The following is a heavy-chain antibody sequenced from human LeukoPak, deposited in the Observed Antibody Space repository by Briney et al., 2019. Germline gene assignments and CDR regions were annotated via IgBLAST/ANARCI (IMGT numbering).Heavy chain of an antibody. CDR1: GGSISSSSYY. D-gene: IGHD5-24*01. CDR3: ASEMATTKYFDY. CDR2: IYYSGST. Sequence: SETLSLTCTVSGGSISSSSYYWGWIRQPPWKGWEWTGSIYYSGSTYYNPSLKSRVTISVDTSKNQFSLKLSSVTAADTAVYYCASEMATTKYFDYWGQGTLVTVSS. V-gene: IGHV4-39*01. J-gene: IGHJ4*02.